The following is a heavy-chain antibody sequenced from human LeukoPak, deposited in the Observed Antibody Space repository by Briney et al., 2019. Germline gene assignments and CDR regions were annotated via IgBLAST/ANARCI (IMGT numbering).Heavy chain of an antibody. CDR3: VKDRVDGSGSQFNS. V-gene: IGHV3-23*01. Sequence: GGSLRLSCAASGFTLSNHAMIWVRQAPGKGLEWVSSISGSGAMTYYADSVKGRFTISRDNAMDTLYLQMNSLRADDTAVYYCVKDRVDGSGSQFNSWGQGSLVIVSS. J-gene: IGHJ4*02. CDR1: GFTLSNHA. D-gene: IGHD3-10*01. CDR2: ISGSGAMT.